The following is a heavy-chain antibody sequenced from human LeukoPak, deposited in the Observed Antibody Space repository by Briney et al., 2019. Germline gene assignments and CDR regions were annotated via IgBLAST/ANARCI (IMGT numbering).Heavy chain of an antibody. CDR3: AGGGFTYCSGGSCYPGHNY. V-gene: IGHV4-59*01. CDR1: GGSISSYY. D-gene: IGHD2-15*01. J-gene: IGHJ4*02. CDR2: IYYSGST. Sequence: SETLSLTCTVSGGSISSYYWSWIRQPPGKGLEWIGYIYYSGSTNYNPSLKSRVTISVDTSKNQFSLKLSSVTAADTAVYYCAGGGFTYCSGGSCYPGHNYWGQGTLVTVSS.